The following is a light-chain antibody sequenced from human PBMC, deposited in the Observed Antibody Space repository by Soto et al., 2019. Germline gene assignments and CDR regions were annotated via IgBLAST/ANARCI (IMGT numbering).Light chain of an antibody. CDR1: QSVSSTY. V-gene: IGKV3-20*01. Sequence: EIVLTQSPGTLSLSPGERATLSCRASQSVSSTYLAWYQQKPGQAPRLLIYGASSRATGTPDRFRGSGSGTDFTLTISRLEPEDFAVYYCQQYASSRYTFGQGTKLEIK. CDR3: QQYASSRYT. J-gene: IGKJ2*01. CDR2: GAS.